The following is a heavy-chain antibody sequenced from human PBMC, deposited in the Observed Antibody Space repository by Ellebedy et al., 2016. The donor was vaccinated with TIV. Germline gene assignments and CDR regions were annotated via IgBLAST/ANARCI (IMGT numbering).Heavy chain of an antibody. CDR3: ARDMAWGNERMNDAFDI. V-gene: IGHV3-48*04. Sequence: GESLKISCAASGFTFSPYAMNWVRQVPGKGLEWVSHISGSSLTKMYADSVVGRFTISRGNAKNSLYLQMDSLRVEDTAVYYCARDMAWGNERMNDAFDIWGQGTMVTVSS. CDR1: GFTFSPYA. D-gene: IGHD7-27*01. CDR2: ISGSSLTK. J-gene: IGHJ3*02.